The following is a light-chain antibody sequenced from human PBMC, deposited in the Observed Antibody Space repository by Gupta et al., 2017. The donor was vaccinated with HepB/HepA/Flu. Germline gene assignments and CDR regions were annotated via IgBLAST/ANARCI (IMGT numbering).Light chain of an antibody. Sequence: DIVMTQSPDSLAVSLGERATINCKSSQNILYSSNNKNYLAWYQQKPGQPPKLLIYWASTRESGVPDRFSGSGSGTDFTLTISSLQAEDVAVYYCQQDDSSPFTFGHGTKVDIK. CDR1: QNILYSSNNKNY. J-gene: IGKJ3*01. CDR3: QQDDSSPFT. V-gene: IGKV4-1*01. CDR2: WAS.